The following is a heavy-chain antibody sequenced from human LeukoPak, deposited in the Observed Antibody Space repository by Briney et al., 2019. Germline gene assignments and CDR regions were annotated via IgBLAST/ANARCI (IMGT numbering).Heavy chain of an antibody. CDR3: AKEGSGFGEFNY. CDR1: GNTFTNYD. V-gene: IGHV1-8*02. CDR2: MGPNSGNT. Sequence: ASVKVSCKASGNTFTNYDINWVRQATGQGLEWMGWMGPNSGNTGYAQKFQGRVTMTRNTSISTAYMELSSLRSEDTAMYYCAKEGSGFGEFNYWGQGTLVTVSS. J-gene: IGHJ4*02. D-gene: IGHD3-10*01.